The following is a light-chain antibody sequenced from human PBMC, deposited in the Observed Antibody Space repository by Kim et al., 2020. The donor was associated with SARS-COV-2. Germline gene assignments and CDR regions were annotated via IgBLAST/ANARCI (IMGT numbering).Light chain of an antibody. Sequence: ALGEKAMVTCQEDSVRSYNASRDQRKPGQAPVLVIYDKNNRPSWIPDRFSGYSSGNTASLTIPGAQAEDEADYYGNSRDSSGTLGVFGGGTKLTVL. CDR2: DKN. V-gene: IGLV3-19*01. CDR3: NSRDSSGTLGV. J-gene: IGLJ3*02. CDR1: SVRSYN.